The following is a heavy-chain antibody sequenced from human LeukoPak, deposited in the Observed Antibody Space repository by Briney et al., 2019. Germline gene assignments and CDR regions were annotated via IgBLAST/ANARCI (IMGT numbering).Heavy chain of an antibody. D-gene: IGHD3-22*01. CDR2: ISSGGDYT. J-gene: IGHJ4*02. V-gene: IGHV3-23*01. CDR3: VTDLRAGYYYDRGLTGL. CDR1: GLPFSTYA. Sequence: GGSLRLSCATSGLPFSTYAMSWVRQPAGKGLEWVSGISSGGDYTYYADSVTGRFTISRDNSKNPLYLQMNSLRGDDTAAYYCVTDLRAGYYYDRGLTGLWGQGTLVTVSS.